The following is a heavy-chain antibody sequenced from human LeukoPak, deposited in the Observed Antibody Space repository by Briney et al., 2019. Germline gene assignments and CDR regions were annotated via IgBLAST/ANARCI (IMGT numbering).Heavy chain of an antibody. CDR3: AKDTYYHDSTGFYVFDH. CDR1: GFTFSSYG. D-gene: IGHD3-22*01. CDR2: ISYDGSNK. V-gene: IGHV3-30*18. J-gene: IGHJ4*02. Sequence: GGSLRLSCAASGFTFSSYGMRWVRQAPGQGLEWVAVISYDGSNKNYADSVKGRFTISRDNSKNTVYLQMNSLRAEDTAVYYCAKDTYYHDSTGFYVFDHWGQGTLVTISS.